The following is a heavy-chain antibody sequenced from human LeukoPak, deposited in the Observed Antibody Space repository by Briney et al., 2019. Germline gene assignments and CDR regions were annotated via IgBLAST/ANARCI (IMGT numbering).Heavy chain of an antibody. CDR2: TYYRTKWYT. Sequence: SQTLSLTCAISGDSVSSNTAAWNWIRQSPSRGLEWLGRTYYRTKWYTDYAVSVKSRITINPDTSKNQFSLQLNSVTPEDTAVYYCARVNSWTEEPDTGFDYWGQGTLVTVSS. CDR1: GDSVSSNTAA. J-gene: IGHJ4*02. D-gene: IGHD1-14*01. CDR3: ARVNSWTEEPDTGFDY. V-gene: IGHV6-1*01.